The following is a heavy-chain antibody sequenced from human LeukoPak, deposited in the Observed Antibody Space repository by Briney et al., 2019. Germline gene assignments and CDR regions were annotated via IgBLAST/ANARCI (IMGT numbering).Heavy chain of an antibody. J-gene: IGHJ4*02. Sequence: ATVKVSCKASGYTFNNHYMYWVRQAPGQGLEWMGVINPSGGSTGYAQKFQGRVTMTRDTPTRTVYMEVNSLRSEDTAVYYCARQGTYSSAIGMGYRGQGTLVTVSS. V-gene: IGHV1-46*02. CDR2: INPSGGST. D-gene: IGHD6-19*01. CDR1: GYTFNNHY. CDR3: ARQGTYSSAIGMGY.